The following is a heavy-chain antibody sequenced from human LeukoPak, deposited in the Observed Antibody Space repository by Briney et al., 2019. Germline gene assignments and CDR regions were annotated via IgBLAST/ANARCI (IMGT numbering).Heavy chain of an antibody. J-gene: IGHJ4*02. V-gene: IGHV1-2*06. D-gene: IGHD6-13*01. CDR1: GYTFTGYY. CDR3: ASLWYSSSWHDY. Sequence: ASVKVSCKASGYTFTGYYMHWVRQAPGQGLEWMGRINPNSGGTNYAQKFQGRVTMTRDTSISTAYMELSRLRSDDTAVYYCASLWYSSSWHDYWGQGTLVTVSS. CDR2: INPNSGGT.